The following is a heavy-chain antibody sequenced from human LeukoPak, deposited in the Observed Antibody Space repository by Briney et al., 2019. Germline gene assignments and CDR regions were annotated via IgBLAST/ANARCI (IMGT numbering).Heavy chain of an antibody. CDR2: IIPILGIA. CDR1: GYTFTSYY. V-gene: IGHV1-69*04. J-gene: IGHJ4*02. CDR3: ASEGSGSSGYYFPYY. Sequence: SVKVSCKASGYTFTSYYMHWVRQAPGQGLEWMGRIIPILGIANYAQKFQGRVTITADKSTSTAYIELRSMRSEDTAVYYCASEGSGSSGYYFPYYWGQGTLVTVSS. D-gene: IGHD3-22*01.